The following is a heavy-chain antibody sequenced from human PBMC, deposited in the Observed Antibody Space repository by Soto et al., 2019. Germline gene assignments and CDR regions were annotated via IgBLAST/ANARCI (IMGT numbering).Heavy chain of an antibody. J-gene: IGHJ3*02. CDR2: INHSGST. Sequence: QVQLQQWGAGLLKPSETLSLTCAVYGGSFSGYYWSWIRQPPGKGLEWIGEINHSGSTNYNPSLKSPVATSIDTSTIQFCLKPSSVTAADTAVYYCARDYDYMWGPHSGHAFDIWGQGTMVTVSS. D-gene: IGHD3-16*01. CDR3: ARDYDYMWGPHSGHAFDI. V-gene: IGHV4-34*01. CDR1: GGSFSGYY.